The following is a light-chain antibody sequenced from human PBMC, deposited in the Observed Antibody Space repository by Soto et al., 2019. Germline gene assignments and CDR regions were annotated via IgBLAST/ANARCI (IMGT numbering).Light chain of an antibody. Sequence: DIQMTQSPSTLSASVGDRVTITCRASQSISSWLAWYQQKPGKAPKFLIYDASSLQSGVPSRFSGRGSGTEFTLTISSLQPDDFATYYCQQYKSYLWTFGQGTKVDIK. CDR3: QQYKSYLWT. V-gene: IGKV1-5*01. J-gene: IGKJ1*01. CDR1: QSISSW. CDR2: DAS.